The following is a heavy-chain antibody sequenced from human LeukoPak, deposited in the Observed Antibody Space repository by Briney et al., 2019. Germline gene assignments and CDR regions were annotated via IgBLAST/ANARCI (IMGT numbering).Heavy chain of an antibody. CDR2: SHYSGSS. V-gene: IGHV4-59*08. D-gene: IGHD2/OR15-2a*01. CDR3: ARYGNSDDKSFDY. Sequence: PSETLSLTCTVSGASIGSYYWSWIRQPPGKGLEWIGYSHYSGSSVYNPSLKSRLTISVDTSKNEFSLKLSSVTAAGTAVYYCARYGNSDDKSFDYWGQGALVTVSS. J-gene: IGHJ4*02. CDR1: GASIGSYY.